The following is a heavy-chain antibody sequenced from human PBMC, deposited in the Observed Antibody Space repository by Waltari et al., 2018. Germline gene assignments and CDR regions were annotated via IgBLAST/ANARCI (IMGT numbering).Heavy chain of an antibody. CDR1: GGTFNTYV. D-gene: IGHD3-16*01. CDR3: ARSGGLLDAFDI. Sequence: QVQLVQSGAEVKTPGSSVKVSCKASGGTFNTYVFSWVRQAPGQGLEWMGGITPIFGTPTYSPKFQGRLTITADESTTTAYMELASLRSEDTAVYYCARSGGLLDAFDIWGQGTMVTVSS. CDR2: ITPIFGTP. V-gene: IGHV1-69*13. J-gene: IGHJ3*02.